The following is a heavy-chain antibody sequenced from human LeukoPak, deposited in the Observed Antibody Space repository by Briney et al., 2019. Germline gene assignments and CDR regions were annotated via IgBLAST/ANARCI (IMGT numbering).Heavy chain of an antibody. CDR1: GGSISSYF. J-gene: IGHJ6*04. D-gene: IGHD2-2*01. CDR3: ARVEMGSEVSCCFADI. CDR2: IDTSGRT. V-gene: IGHV4-4*07. Sequence: PSETLSRTCTVSGGSISSYFWTWIRQPAGKGLEWIGHIDTSGRTNYNPSLKSRVIMSVDKSKNQFSLKVTSVSAADTAVYYCARVEMGSEVSCCFADIWGKGTTVTVSS.